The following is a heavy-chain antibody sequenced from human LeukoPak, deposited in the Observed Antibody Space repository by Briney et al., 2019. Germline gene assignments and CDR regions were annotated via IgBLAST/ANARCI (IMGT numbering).Heavy chain of an antibody. CDR3: ARVGCSSTSCYYFDC. V-gene: IGHV4-30-4*08. Sequence: PSETLSLTCTVSGGSISSGDYYWSWIRQPPGKGLEWIGYIYYSGSTYYNPSLKSRVTISVDTSKNQFSLKLSSVTAADTAVYYCARVGCSSTSCYYFDCWGQGTLVTVSS. CDR1: GGSISSGDYY. CDR2: IYYSGST. J-gene: IGHJ4*02. D-gene: IGHD2-2*01.